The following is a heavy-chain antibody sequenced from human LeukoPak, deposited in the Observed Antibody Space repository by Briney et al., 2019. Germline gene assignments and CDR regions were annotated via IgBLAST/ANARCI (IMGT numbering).Heavy chain of an antibody. J-gene: IGHJ4*02. CDR1: GGTFSSYA. D-gene: IGHD5-24*01. Sequence: SVKVSCRASGGTFSSYAISWVRQAPGQGLEWVGRIIPILGIANYAQKFQGRVTITADKSTSTAYMELSSLRSEDTAVYYCARWLQTKTLFDYWGQGTLVTVSS. V-gene: IGHV1-69*04. CDR2: IIPILGIA. CDR3: ARWLQTKTLFDY.